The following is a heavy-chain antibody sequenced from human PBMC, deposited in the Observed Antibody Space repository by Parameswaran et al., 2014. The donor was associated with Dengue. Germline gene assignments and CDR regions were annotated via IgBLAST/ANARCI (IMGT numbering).Heavy chain of an antibody. CDR3: ARSRWFDP. J-gene: IGHJ5*02. Sequence: VRQAPGKGLEWIGEINHSGSTNYNPSLKSRVTISVDTSKNQFSLKLSSVTAADTAVYYCARSRWFDPWGQGTLVTVSS. CDR2: INHSGST. V-gene: IGHV4-34*01.